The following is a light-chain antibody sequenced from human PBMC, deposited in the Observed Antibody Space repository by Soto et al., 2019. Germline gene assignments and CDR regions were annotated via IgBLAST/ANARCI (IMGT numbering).Light chain of an antibody. CDR3: AVWDNSLNGVA. Sequence: QSVLTQTPSASGTPGQSVTISCSGSHSNMGRNYVYWYQQVPGTAPKLLMYRNDVRPSGVPDRFTGSKSGTSASLAISGLRSEDEADYYCAVWDNSLNGVAFGGGTKLTVL. CDR1: HSNMGRNY. CDR2: RND. V-gene: IGLV1-47*01. J-gene: IGLJ2*01.